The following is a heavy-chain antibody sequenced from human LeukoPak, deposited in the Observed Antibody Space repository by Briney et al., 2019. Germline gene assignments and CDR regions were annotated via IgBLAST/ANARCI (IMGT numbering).Heavy chain of an antibody. CDR2: IYYSGTT. CDR3: ARDQGVEGALDY. J-gene: IGHJ4*02. D-gene: IGHD1-26*01. V-gene: IGHV4-59*11. Sequence: PSETLSLTCTVSGGSISSHYWSWIRQPPGKGLEWIGYIYYSGTTHYNPSLKSRVTISVDTSKNQFSLRLSSVTAADTAVYYCARDQGVEGALDYWAQGTLVTVSS. CDR1: GGSISSHY.